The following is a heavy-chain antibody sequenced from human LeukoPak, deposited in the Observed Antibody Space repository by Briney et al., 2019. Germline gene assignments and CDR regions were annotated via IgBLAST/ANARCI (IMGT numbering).Heavy chain of an antibody. V-gene: IGHV1-18*01. Sequence: ASVKVSCKTSGYNFNRYTITWVRQGPGQGLEWMGWVSTSNGATNYAEKFQGRVTMTTETVTKTAYMELRRLQSGDTAMYFCARVSDTSMVTPGFDSWGQGTLVTVSS. CDR2: VSTSNGAT. J-gene: IGHJ4*02. CDR3: ARVSDTSMVTPGFDS. D-gene: IGHD5-18*01. CDR1: GYNFNRYT.